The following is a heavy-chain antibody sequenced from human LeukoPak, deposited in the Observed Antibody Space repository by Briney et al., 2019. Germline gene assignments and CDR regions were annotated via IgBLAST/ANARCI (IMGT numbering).Heavy chain of an antibody. J-gene: IGHJ6*02. CDR1: GYTFTSYD. CDR2: MNPNSGNT. CDR3: ARGPYDFWSGYYYYYGMDV. V-gene: IGHV1-8*01. D-gene: IGHD3-3*01. Sequence: ASVKVSCKASGYTFTSYDINWVRQATGQGLEWMGWMNPNSGNTGYAQKFQGRVTMTRNTSISTAYMELSSLRSEDTAVYCCARGPYDFWSGYYYYYGMDVWGQGTTVTVSS.